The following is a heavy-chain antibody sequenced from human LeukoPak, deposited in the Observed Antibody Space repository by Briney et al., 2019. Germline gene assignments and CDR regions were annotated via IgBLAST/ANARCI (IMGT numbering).Heavy chain of an antibody. CDR1: GGTFSSYA. V-gene: IGHV1-69*05. J-gene: IGHJ3*02. D-gene: IGHD4/OR15-4a*01. CDR3: ARDTTMVGAYDAFDI. CDR2: IIPIFGTA. Sequence: SVKVSCKASGGTFSSYAISWVRQAPGQGLEWMGRIIPIFGTANYAQKFQGRVTITTDESTSTAYMELSSLRSEDTAVYYCARDTTMVGAYDAFDIWCQGTMVTVSS.